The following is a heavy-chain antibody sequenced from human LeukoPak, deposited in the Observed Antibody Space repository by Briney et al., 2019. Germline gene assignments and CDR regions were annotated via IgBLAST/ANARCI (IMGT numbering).Heavy chain of an antibody. J-gene: IGHJ1*01. CDR1: GGSISSNSYY. D-gene: IGHD6-13*01. CDR3: ASRRSSWYVRAEYFQH. CDR2: VYYSGST. V-gene: IGHV4-39*01. Sequence: SETLSLTCTVSGGSISSNSYYWGWIRQPPGKGLEWIGSVYYSGSTYYNPSLRSRVTISVDTSKNQFSLKLSSVTAADTAVYYCASRRSSWYVRAEYFQHWGQGTLVSVSS.